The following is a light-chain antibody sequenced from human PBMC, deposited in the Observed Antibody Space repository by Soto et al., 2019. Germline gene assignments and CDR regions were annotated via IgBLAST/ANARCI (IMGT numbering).Light chain of an antibody. CDR2: DAS. J-gene: IGKJ1*01. Sequence: DIQMTQSPSTLSASVGVRVTITCRASQSISSWLAWYQQKPGKAPKLLIYDASSLESGVPSSLSGSGSGTEFTLTISSLQPDDFATYFCQQDNSYRGTVGQGTKVGIK. CDR3: QQDNSYRGT. CDR1: QSISSW. V-gene: IGKV1-5*01.